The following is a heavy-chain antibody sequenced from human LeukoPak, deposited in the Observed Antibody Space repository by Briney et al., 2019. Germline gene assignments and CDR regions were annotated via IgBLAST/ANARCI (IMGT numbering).Heavy chain of an antibody. J-gene: IGHJ4*02. CDR2: IRNDGDVI. V-gene: IGHV3-30*02. CDR1: GFTFTSFG. CDR3: AKDLMSIKALIPWDY. Sequence: GGSLRLSCAVSGFTFTSFGMHWVRQAPGKGLEWVAFIRNDGDVIYYAESVKGRFTISRDNSKNTVYLQLNSLRAEDTAVYYCAKDLMSIKALIPWDYWGQGTLVTVSP. D-gene: IGHD2-21*01.